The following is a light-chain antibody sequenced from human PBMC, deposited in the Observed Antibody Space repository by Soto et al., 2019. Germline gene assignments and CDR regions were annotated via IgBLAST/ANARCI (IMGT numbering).Light chain of an antibody. J-gene: IGKJ1*01. CDR3: QQYNDYSWT. Sequence: IQMTQSPSTLSASAGDRVAITCRASQSIGIWLAWYQQKPGKAPRFLIYKASSFDSGVPSRFSGSGYGTEFTLTISSLQPDDFATYYCQQYNDYSWTFGQGTKLEIK. CDR1: QSIGIW. V-gene: IGKV1-5*03. CDR2: KAS.